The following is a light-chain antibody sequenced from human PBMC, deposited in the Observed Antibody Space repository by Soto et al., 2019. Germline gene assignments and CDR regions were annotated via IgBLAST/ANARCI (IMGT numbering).Light chain of an antibody. J-gene: IGKJ2*01. CDR3: QQYHNWYT. CDR1: QTVSSN. Sequence: EIVMTQSPGTLSVSPGERATLSCRASQTVSSNVAWYQQKRGQAPRLLIYGASTRATGIPARFSGSGSGTEFTLIISSLQSEDFAVYYCQQYHNWYTFGQGTKLEI. CDR2: GAS. V-gene: IGKV3-15*01.